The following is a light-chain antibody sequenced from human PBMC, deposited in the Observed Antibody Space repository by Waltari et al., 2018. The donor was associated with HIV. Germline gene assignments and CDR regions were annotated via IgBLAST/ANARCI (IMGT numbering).Light chain of an antibody. V-gene: IGLV2-14*01. CDR1: SSDVGGYNY. CDR3: SSYTSSSTLV. Sequence: QSALTQPASVSGSPGQSITISCTGTSSDVGGYNYVSWYQQYPGKAPTLMIFDVSNRPSGVSNRFSGSKSGNTASLTISGLHTEDEADYYCSSYTSSSTLVFGTGTKVTVL. CDR2: DVS. J-gene: IGLJ1*01.